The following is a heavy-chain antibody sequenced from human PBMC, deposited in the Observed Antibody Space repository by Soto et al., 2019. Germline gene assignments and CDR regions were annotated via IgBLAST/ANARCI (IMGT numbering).Heavy chain of an antibody. CDR2: INSGSSIR. Sequence: QVQLVESGGGLVRPGGSLRLSCAASGFTFSDFYMSWIRQAPGKGLEWISYINSGSSIRYYADSVKGRFTISRDYGKNSLHLRMASLRAEYTAVYYCARVSPHGGTRHFDYWGQGTLVTVSS. CDR3: ARVSPHGGTRHFDY. J-gene: IGHJ4*02. V-gene: IGHV3-11*01. D-gene: IGHD2-15*01. CDR1: GFTFSDFY.